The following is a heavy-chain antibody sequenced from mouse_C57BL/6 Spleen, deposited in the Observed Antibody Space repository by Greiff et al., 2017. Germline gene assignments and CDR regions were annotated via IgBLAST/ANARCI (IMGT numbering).Heavy chain of an antibody. CDR1: GYAFSSYW. Sequence: QVQLQQSGAELVKPGASVKISCKASGYAFSSYWMNWVKQRPGKGLEWIGQIYPGDGDTNYNGKFKGKATLTADKSSSTAYMQLSSLTSEDSAVYFCARSYDGYYGLDYWGQGTTLTVSS. CDR2: IYPGDGDT. J-gene: IGHJ2*01. CDR3: ARSYDGYYGLDY. V-gene: IGHV1-80*01. D-gene: IGHD2-3*01.